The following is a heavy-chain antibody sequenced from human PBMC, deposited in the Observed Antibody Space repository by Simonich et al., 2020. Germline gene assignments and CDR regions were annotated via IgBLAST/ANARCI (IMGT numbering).Heavy chain of an antibody. CDR1: GFTFSSYR. Sequence: EVQLVESGGGLVKPGGSLRLSCAASGFTFSSYRMNWVRQAPGKGLEWVSSISSSGSYIYYADSVKGRFTISRDNAKNSLYLQMNSLRAEDTAVYYCARGIVGASGAFDIWGQGTMVTVSS. V-gene: IGHV3-21*01. CDR2: ISSSGSYI. D-gene: IGHD1-26*01. J-gene: IGHJ3*02. CDR3: ARGIVGASGAFDI.